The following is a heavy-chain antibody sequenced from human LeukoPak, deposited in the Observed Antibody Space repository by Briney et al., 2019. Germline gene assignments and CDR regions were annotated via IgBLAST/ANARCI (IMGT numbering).Heavy chain of an antibody. Sequence: PSETLSPTCAVSGGSFSGYYWTWIRQPPGRGLEWIGEINHSGSTNYNPSLKSRVTISVDTSKSQFSLKLNSVTAADTAMYYCARGRDPYWGQGTLVTVSS. D-gene: IGHD5-24*01. CDR2: INHSGST. CDR3: ARGRDPY. V-gene: IGHV4-34*01. J-gene: IGHJ4*02. CDR1: GGSFSGYY.